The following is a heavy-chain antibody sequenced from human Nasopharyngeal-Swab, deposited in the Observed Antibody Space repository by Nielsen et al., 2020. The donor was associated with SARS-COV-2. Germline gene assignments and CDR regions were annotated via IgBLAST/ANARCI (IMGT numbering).Heavy chain of an antibody. CDR2: IWYDGSNK. Sequence: GESLKISCAASGFTFSSYGMHWVRQAPGKGLEWVAVIWYDGSNKYYADSVKGRFTISRDNAKNSLYLQMNNLRAEDTAVYYCARAREKVGATNYWGQGTLVTVSS. CDR3: ARAREKVGATNY. J-gene: IGHJ4*02. D-gene: IGHD1-26*01. CDR1: GFTFSSYG. V-gene: IGHV3-33*01.